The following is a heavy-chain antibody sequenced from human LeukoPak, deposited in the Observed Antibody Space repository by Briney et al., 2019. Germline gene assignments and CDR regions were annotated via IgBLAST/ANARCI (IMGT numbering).Heavy chain of an antibody. Sequence: ASVKVSCKASGYTFTGYYMHWVRQAPGQGLEWMGWINPNSGGTIYAQKFQGRVTMTEDTSTDTAYMELSSLRSEDTAVYYCATDHGLDLSAFDIWGQGTMVTVSS. J-gene: IGHJ3*02. CDR2: INPNSGGT. D-gene: IGHD2-2*03. V-gene: IGHV1-2*02. CDR3: ATDHGLDLSAFDI. CDR1: GYTFTGYY.